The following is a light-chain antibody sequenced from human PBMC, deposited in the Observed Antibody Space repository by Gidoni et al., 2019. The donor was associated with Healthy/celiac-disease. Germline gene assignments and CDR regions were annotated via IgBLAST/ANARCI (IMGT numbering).Light chain of an antibody. CDR2: DAS. Sequence: EIVLTQSPATLSLSPGERATLSCRASQSVSSYLAWYQQKPGQAPRLLIYDASNRATGIPARFSGSGPGTDFTPTISSLEPEDFAVYYCQQRSNWPPLTFGGGTKVEIK. CDR1: QSVSSY. V-gene: IGKV3-11*01. CDR3: QQRSNWPPLT. J-gene: IGKJ4*01.